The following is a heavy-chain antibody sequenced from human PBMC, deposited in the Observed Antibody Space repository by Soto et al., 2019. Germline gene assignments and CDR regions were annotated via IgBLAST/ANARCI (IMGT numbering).Heavy chain of an antibody. CDR2: VNPSGGST. CDR1: GYSFTSYY. Sequence: ASVKVSCKASGYSFTSYYMHWVRQAPGQGLEWMGIVNPSGGSTSHTQKFQGRVTMTRDTSTSTVYMELSSLRSEDTAVYYCAREFYDSSGSYHGGAFDIWGQGTMVTVSS. CDR3: AREFYDSSGSYHGGAFDI. J-gene: IGHJ3*02. D-gene: IGHD6-19*01. V-gene: IGHV1-46*01.